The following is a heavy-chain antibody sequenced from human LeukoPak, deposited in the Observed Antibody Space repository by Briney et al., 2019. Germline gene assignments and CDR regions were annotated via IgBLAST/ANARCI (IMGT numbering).Heavy chain of an antibody. CDR2: IIPIFGTA. CDR1: GGTFSSYA. D-gene: IGHD3-10*01. Sequence: SVKVSCKASGGTFSSYAISWVRQAPGQGLEXXXGIIPIFGTANYAQKFQGRVTITADESTSTAYMELSSLRSEDTAVYYCARTYYGSGSYYDWFDPWGQGTLVTVSS. CDR3: ARTYYGSGSYYDWFDP. V-gene: IGHV1-69*13. J-gene: IGHJ5*02.